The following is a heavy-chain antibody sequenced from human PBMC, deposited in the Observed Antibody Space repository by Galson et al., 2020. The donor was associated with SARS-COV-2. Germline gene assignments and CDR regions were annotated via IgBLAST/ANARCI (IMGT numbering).Heavy chain of an antibody. V-gene: IGHV4-39*01. CDR3: ARREIQLWFFDY. Sequence: ETSETLSLTCTVSGGSISSSSYYWGWIRQPPGKGLAWIGSIYYSGSTYYNPSLKSRVTITVDTSKNQFSLKLSSVTAADTAVYYCARREIQLWFFDYWGQGTLVTVSS. D-gene: IGHD5-18*01. CDR2: IYYSGST. J-gene: IGHJ4*02. CDR1: GGSISSSSYY.